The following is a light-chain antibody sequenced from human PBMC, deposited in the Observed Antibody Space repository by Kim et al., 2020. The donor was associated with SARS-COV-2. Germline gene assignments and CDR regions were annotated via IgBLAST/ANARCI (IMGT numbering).Light chain of an antibody. V-gene: IGKV1-39*01. CDR3: QQTYRAPLT. CDR2: AAS. CDR1: QSISSY. J-gene: IGKJ3*01. Sequence: ASVGDRVTITCRASQSISSYLNWYQQKPGEAPKLLIYAASSLQSGVPSRFGGSGSGTDFTLTISSLQPEDFATYYCQQTYRAPLTFGPGTKVDIK.